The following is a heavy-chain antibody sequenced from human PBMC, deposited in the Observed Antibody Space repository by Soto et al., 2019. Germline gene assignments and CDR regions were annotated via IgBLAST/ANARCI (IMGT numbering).Heavy chain of an antibody. CDR2: IYWDDDK. CDR1: GILLSTSGVG. V-gene: IGHV2-5*02. J-gene: IGHJ4*02. D-gene: IGHD2-15*01. CDR3: AHVPYCSAGSCYVDY. Sequence: QITLNESGPTLVKPTQTLTLTCTFSGILLSTSGVGVGWIRQPPGKALEWLALIYWDDDKRYSPSLKSRLTITKDTSKNQVVLTTTNMDPVDTATYYCAHVPYCSAGSCYVDYWGQGTLVTVPS.